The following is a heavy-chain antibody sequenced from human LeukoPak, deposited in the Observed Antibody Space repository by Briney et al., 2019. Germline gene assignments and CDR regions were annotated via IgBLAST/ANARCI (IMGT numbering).Heavy chain of an antibody. CDR1: GGSFSGYY. CDR2: IYYSGST. D-gene: IGHD1-26*01. V-gene: IGHV4-59*01. Sequence: SETLSLTCAVYGGSFSGYYWSWIRQPPGKGLEWIGYIYYSGSTNYNPSLKSRVTISVDTSKNQFSLKLSSVTAADTAVYYCAGGGWEWELLRPLDYWGQGTLVTVSS. CDR3: AGGGWEWELLRPLDY. J-gene: IGHJ4*02.